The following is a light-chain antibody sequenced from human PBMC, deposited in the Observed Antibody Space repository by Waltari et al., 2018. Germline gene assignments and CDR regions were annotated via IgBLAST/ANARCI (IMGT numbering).Light chain of an antibody. CDR2: DVT. CDR1: SSDIGVYNY. Sequence: QSALTQPRSVSGSPGQSVTISCTGTSSDIGVYNYVSWYQRHPVKAPKLMIYDVTKRPSGVPDRFSGSKSGNTASLTISWLQAEDEADYYCCSYAGNFWVFGGGTKLTVL. V-gene: IGLV2-11*01. J-gene: IGLJ3*02. CDR3: CSYAGNFWV.